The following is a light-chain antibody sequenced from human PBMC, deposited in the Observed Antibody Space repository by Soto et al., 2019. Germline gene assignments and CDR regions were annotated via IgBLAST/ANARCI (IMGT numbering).Light chain of an antibody. CDR3: SSCTSSRTLLV. Sequence: QSALTQPASVSGSPGQSITISCTGTSSDVGGYNYVSWYQQHPGKAPKLMIYDVSNRPSGVSNRFSGSNSGTTASLTISGLKAEAEADYYCSSCTSSRTLLVVGGGTKLTVL. J-gene: IGLJ2*01. CDR2: DVS. V-gene: IGLV2-14*01. CDR1: SSDVGGYNY.